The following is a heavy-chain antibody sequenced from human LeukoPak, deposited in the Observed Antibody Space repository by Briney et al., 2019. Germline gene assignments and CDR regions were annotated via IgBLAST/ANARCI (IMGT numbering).Heavy chain of an antibody. Sequence: SETQSLTCTVSGGSISRYYWMWIRQPPGRAQEGIGYIYYSGSSNDNPSLKSRVTISVDTSKIQFCLKLSSVTSADTAVYYCARGSAAAGQEFDYWGQGTLVTVSS. V-gene: IGHV4-59*13. CDR2: IYYSGSS. CDR3: ARGSAAAGQEFDY. CDR1: GGSISRYY. D-gene: IGHD6-13*01. J-gene: IGHJ4*02.